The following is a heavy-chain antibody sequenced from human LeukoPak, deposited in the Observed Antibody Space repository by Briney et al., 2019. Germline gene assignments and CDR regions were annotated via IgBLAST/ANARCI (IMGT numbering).Heavy chain of an antibody. CDR1: GFTFSSYA. D-gene: IGHD3-10*01. V-gene: IGHV3-23*01. CDR3: AKDSMVRGVIMEGYYYYYGMDV. Sequence: PGGSLRLSCAASGFTFSSYAMSWVRQAPGKGLEWVSAISGSGGSTYYADSVMGRFTISRDNSKNTLYLQMNSLRAEDTAVYYCAKDSMVRGVIMEGYYYYYGMDVWGQGTTVTVSS. J-gene: IGHJ6*02. CDR2: ISGSGGST.